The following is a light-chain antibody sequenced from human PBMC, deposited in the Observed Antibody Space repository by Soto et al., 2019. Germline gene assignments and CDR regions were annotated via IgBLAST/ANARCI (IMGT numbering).Light chain of an antibody. V-gene: IGKV1-33*01. J-gene: IGKJ3*01. CDR2: DAS. Sequence: DIQMTQSPSSLSASVGDRVTITCQASQDISNYLNWYQQKPGKAPKLLIYDASNLETGVPSRFSGSGSGTDFTFTISSLQPEDIATYYCQQYDNLLTFGPGTKVYIK. CDR3: QQYDNLLT. CDR1: QDISNY.